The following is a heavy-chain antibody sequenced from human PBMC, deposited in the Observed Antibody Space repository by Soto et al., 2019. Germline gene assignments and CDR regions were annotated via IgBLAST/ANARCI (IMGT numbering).Heavy chain of an antibody. CDR2: IIPIFGTA. J-gene: IGHJ6*02. CDR1: GGTFSSYA. Sequence: SVKVSCKASGGTFSSYAISWVRQAPGQGLEWMGGIIPIFGTANYAQKFQGRVTITADESTSTAYMELSSLRSEDTAVYYCARGTREPAAPKYYYGMDVWGQGTTVTVSS. CDR3: ARGTREPAAPKYYYGMDV. V-gene: IGHV1-69*13. D-gene: IGHD2-2*01.